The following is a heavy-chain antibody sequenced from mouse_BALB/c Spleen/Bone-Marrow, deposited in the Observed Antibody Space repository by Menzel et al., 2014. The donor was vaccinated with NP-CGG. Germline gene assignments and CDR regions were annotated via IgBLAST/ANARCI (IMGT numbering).Heavy chain of an antibody. D-gene: IGHD2-4*01. CDR3: AREAYYDYDEGFAY. J-gene: IGHJ3*01. V-gene: IGHV1S56*01. CDR1: GYTFTSYY. CDR2: IYPGDGST. Sequence: QVQLQQSGPELVKPGASVKMSCKASGYTFTSYYIHWVKQRPGQGLEWIGWIYPGDGSTKHNEKFKGKTTLTADKSSSTAYMLLSSLTSEDSAIYFCAREAYYDYDEGFAYWGQGTLVTVSA.